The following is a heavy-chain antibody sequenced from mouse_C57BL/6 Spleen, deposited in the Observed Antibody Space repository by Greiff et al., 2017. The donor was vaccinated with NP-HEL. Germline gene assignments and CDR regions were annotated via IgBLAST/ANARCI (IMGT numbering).Heavy chain of an antibody. J-gene: IGHJ3*01. CDR2: IYPGDGDT. D-gene: IGHD2-4*01. V-gene: IGHV1-82*01. CDR3: ARYDYDWFAY. CDR1: GYAFSSSW. Sequence: LMESGPELVKPGASVKISCKASGYAFSSSWMNWVKQRPGKGLEWIGRIYPGDGDTNYNGKFKGKATLTADKSSSTAYMQLSSLTSEDSAVYFCARYDYDWFAYWGQGTPVTVSA.